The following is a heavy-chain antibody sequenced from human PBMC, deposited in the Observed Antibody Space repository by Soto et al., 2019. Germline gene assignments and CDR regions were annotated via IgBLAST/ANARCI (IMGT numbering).Heavy chain of an antibody. D-gene: IGHD2-2*01. CDR1: GGTFSSYA. CDR2: IIPISDTT. Sequence: QVQLVQSGAEVKKPGSSVKVSCKASGGTFSSYAISWVRQAPGQGLEWMGGIIPISDTTNYAQKFQGRVTITADESTSTAYMELSSLRSEDTAVYYCARSQGSSTSLEIYYYYYYGMDVGGQGNTVTVSS. J-gene: IGHJ6*02. V-gene: IGHV1-69*01. CDR3: ARSQGSSTSLEIYYYYYYGMDV.